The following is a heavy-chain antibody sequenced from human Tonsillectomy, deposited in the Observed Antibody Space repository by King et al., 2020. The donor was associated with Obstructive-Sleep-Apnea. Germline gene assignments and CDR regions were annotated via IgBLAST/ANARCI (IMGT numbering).Heavy chain of an antibody. V-gene: IGHV3-43D*03. CDR2: ISWDGGST. D-gene: IGHD4-17*01. CDR1: GFIFDDYA. Sequence: VQLVESGGVVVQPGGSLRLSCAASGFIFDDYAMHWVRQAPGKGLEWISLISWDGGSTYYADSVKGRFTISRDNSKNSLYLQSSSLRPEDTALYYCVKADSDYGLGDYWGQGTLVTVSS. CDR3: VKADSDYGLGDY. J-gene: IGHJ4*02.